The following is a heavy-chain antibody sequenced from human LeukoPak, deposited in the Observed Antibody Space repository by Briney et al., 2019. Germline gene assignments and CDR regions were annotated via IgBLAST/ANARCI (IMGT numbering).Heavy chain of an antibody. J-gene: IGHJ4*02. V-gene: IGHV3-21*01. Sequence: GGSLRLSRAASGFTFSSYSMNWVRQAPGKGLEWVSSISSSSSYIYYADSVKGRFTISRDNAKKALYLQMNSLRAEDTAVYYCARGSPRIGSSGSYGHWGQGTLVTVSS. D-gene: IGHD1-26*01. CDR3: ARGSPRIGSSGSYGH. CDR1: GFTFSSYS. CDR2: ISSSSSYI.